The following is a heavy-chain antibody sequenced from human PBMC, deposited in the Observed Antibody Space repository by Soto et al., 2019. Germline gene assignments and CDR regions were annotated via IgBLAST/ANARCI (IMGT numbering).Heavy chain of an antibody. CDR2: ISYEGSNK. CDR1: GFTFSSYG. Sequence: QVQLVESGGGVVQPGRSLRLSCAASGFTFSSYGMHWVSQAPGKGLEWVAVISYEGSNKYYADSVKGRFSISRDNSKNTLYLQMNSLRAEDTAVYYCAKDRDIVVVVAAFDYWGQGTLVTVSS. D-gene: IGHD2-15*01. J-gene: IGHJ4*02. V-gene: IGHV3-30*18. CDR3: AKDRDIVVVVAAFDY.